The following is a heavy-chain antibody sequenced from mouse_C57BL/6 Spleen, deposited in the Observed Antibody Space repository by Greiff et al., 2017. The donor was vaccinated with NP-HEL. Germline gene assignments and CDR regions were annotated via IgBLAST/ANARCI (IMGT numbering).Heavy chain of an antibody. D-gene: IGHD2-4*01. V-gene: IGHV1-64*01. J-gene: IGHJ2*01. CDR1: GYTFTSYW. CDR3: ARDDYDNYFDY. Sequence: QVQLQQPGAELVKPGASVKLSCKASGYTFTSYWMHWVKQRPGQGLEWIGMIHPNSGSTNYNEKFKSKATLTVDKSSSTAYMQLSSLTAEDAAVYYCARDDYDNYFDYWGQGTTLTVSS. CDR2: IHPNSGST.